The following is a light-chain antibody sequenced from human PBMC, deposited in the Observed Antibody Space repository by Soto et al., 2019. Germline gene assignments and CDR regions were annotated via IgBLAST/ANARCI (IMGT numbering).Light chain of an antibody. CDR1: TGAVTSGHY. CDR3: LLSYSGSWV. Sequence: QAVVTQQPSLTVSPGGTVTLTCVSNTGAVTSGHYPYWFQQKPGQAPRTLIYATSNKHPWTPARFSGSLLGGKAALTLSGAQPEDEAEYYCLLSYSGSWVFGGGTKLTVL. V-gene: IGLV7-46*01. J-gene: IGLJ2*01. CDR2: ATS.